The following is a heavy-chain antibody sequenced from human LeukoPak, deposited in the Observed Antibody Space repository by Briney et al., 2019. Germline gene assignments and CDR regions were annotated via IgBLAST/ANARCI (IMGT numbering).Heavy chain of an antibody. D-gene: IGHD2-15*01. CDR2: IYYSGST. Sequence: SETLSLTCTVSGGSISSYYWSWIRQPPGKGLEWIGYIYYSGSTNYNPSLKSRVTISVDTSKNQFSLKLSSVTAADTAVYYCARILGYCSGGSCPWFDPWGQGTLVTVSS. V-gene: IGHV4-59*01. J-gene: IGHJ5*02. CDR3: ARILGYCSGGSCPWFDP. CDR1: GGSISSYY.